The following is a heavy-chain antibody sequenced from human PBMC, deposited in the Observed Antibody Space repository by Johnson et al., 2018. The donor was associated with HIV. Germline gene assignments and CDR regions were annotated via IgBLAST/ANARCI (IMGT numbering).Heavy chain of an antibody. V-gene: IGHV3-74*02. CDR3: ATVWRNEGRHAFDI. J-gene: IGHJ3*02. Sequence: VQLVESGGGLVQPGGSLRLSCAASGFTFSSYWMHWVRQAPGKGLVWVSRISSDGVTTTYADSVKGRFTISRDNAKNTLYLQMNSLRAEDTAVYFCATVWRNEGRHAFDIWGQGTMVTVSS. D-gene: IGHD1-1*01. CDR1: GFTFSSYW. CDR2: ISSDGVTT.